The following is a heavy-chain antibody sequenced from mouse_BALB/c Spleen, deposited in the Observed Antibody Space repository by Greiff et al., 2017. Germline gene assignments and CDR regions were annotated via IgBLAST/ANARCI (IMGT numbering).Heavy chain of an antibody. CDR3: AIYDYYAMDY. J-gene: IGHJ4*01. CDR2: IYPGDGDT. V-gene: IGHV1-87*01. D-gene: IGHD1-1*01. Sequence: QVQLQQSGAELARPGASVKLSCKASGYTFTSYWMQWVKQRPGQGLEWIGAIYPGDGDTRYTQKFKGKATLTADKSSSTAYMQLSSLASEDSAVYYCAIYDYYAMDYWGQGTSVTVSS. CDR1: GYTFTSYW.